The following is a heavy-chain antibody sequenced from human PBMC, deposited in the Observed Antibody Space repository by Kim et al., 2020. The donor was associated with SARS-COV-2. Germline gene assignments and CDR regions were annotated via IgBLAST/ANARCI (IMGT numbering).Heavy chain of an antibody. CDR3: ARGFGYYDSSGYYFWFDP. CDR1: GGSISSGGYY. D-gene: IGHD3-22*01. CDR2: IYYSGST. V-gene: IGHV4-31*03. J-gene: IGHJ5*02. Sequence: SETLSLTCTVSGGSISSGGYYWSWIRQHPGKGLEWIGYIYYSGSTYYNPSLKSRVTISVDTSKNQFSLKLSSVTAADTAVYYCARGFGYYDSSGYYFWFDPWGQGTLVTVSS.